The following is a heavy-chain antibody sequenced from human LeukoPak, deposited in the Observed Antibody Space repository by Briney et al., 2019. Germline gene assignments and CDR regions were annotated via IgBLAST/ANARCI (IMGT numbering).Heavy chain of an antibody. CDR3: ARDPPEHDAFDI. J-gene: IGHJ3*02. V-gene: IGHV3-21*01. CDR1: GFTFSSYS. CDR2: ISSSSSYI. D-gene: IGHD1-14*01. Sequence: GGSLRLSCAASGFTFSSYSMNWVRQAPGKGLEWVSSISSSSSYIYYADSVKGRFTISRDNAKNSLYLQMNGLRAEDTAVYYCARDPPEHDAFDIWGQGTMVTVSS.